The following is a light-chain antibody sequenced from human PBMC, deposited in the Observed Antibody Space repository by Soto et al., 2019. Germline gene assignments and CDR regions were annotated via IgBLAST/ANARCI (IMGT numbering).Light chain of an antibody. J-gene: IGLJ2*01. CDR3: SSYTSTTTPI. CDR1: SSEVDNYNY. CDR2: DVS. Sequence: QSALTQPASVSGSPGQSITISCTGTSSEVDNYNYVSWYQHHPGKAPKLMIFDVSDRPSGVSNRFSGSKSGNTASLTISGLQAEDAAEYYCSSYTSTTTPIFGGGTKLTVL. V-gene: IGLV2-14*03.